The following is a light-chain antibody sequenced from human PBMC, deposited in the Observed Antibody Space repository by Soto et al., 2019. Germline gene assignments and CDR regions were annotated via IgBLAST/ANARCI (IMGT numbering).Light chain of an antibody. J-gene: IGKJ1*01. CDR1: QTISSW. CDR3: QHYNSYSEA. V-gene: IGKV1-5*03. Sequence: DIQMTQSPSTLSGSVGDRVTITCRASQTISSWLAWYQQKPGKAPKLLIYKASTLKSGVPSRFSGSGSGTEFTLTISSLQPDEFATYYCQHYNSYSEAFGQGNKVDIK. CDR2: KAS.